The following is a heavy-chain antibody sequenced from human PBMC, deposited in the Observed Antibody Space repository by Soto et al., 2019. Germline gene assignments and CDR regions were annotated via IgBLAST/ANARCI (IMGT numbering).Heavy chain of an antibody. V-gene: IGHV2-5*02. Sequence: SGPTLVNPTQTLTLTCTFSGFSLSTSGVGVGWIRQPPGKALEWLALIYWDDDKRYSPSLRSRLTINKDTSKNQVVLTMTNMDPVDTATYYCIQSRCGGDCLQSYASHYYYGMDVWGQGTKVT. D-gene: IGHD2-21*02. J-gene: IGHJ6*02. CDR1: GFSLSTSGVG. CDR2: IYWDDDK. CDR3: IQSRCGGDCLQSYASHYYYGMDV.